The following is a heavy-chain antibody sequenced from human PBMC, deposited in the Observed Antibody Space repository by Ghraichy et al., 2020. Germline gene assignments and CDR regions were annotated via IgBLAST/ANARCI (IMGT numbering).Heavy chain of an antibody. J-gene: IGHJ6*03. Sequence: SETLSLTCTVSGGSISSYYWSWIRQPPGKGLEWIGYIYYSGSTNYNPSLKSRVTISVDTSKNQFSLKLSSVTAADTAVYYCARSSRVISREIYYYYYYMDVWGKGTTVTVSS. V-gene: IGHV4-59*01. CDR2: IYYSGST. D-gene: IGHD3-16*02. CDR3: ARSSRVISREIYYYYYYMDV. CDR1: GGSISSYY.